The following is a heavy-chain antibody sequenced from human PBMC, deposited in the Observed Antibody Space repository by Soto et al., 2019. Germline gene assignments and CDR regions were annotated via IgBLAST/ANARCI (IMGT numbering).Heavy chain of an antibody. Sequence: QVQLQQWGAGLLKPSETLSLTCAVYGGSFSGYYWSWIRQPPGKGLEWIGEINHSGSTNYNPSLKSRVTISVDTSKNQFPLTLSSVTAADTAVYYCARRGPVAGTYYYYGMDVWGQGTTVTVSS. V-gene: IGHV4-34*01. CDR1: GGSFSGYY. CDR3: ARRGPVAGTYYYYGMDV. J-gene: IGHJ6*02. D-gene: IGHD6-19*01. CDR2: INHSGST.